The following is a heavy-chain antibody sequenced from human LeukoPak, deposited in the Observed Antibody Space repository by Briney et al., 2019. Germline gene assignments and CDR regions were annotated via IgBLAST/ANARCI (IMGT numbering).Heavy chain of an antibody. Sequence: QPGGSLRLSCAASGFTFSSYEMNWVRQAPGKGLEWVSYISSSDSTIYYAYSMKGRFTSSRDNAKNSMYLQMTSLRAEDTAVYYCARDRWSASGSSWYDYWGQGTQVTVSS. CDR2: ISSSDSTI. V-gene: IGHV3-48*03. CDR1: GFTFSSYE. J-gene: IGHJ4*02. D-gene: IGHD6-13*01. CDR3: ARDRWSASGSSWYDY.